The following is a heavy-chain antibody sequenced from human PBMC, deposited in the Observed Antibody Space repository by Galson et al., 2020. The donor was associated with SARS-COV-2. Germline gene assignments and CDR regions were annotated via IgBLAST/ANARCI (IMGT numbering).Heavy chain of an antibody. CDR1: GGSISSGDYY. CDR3: ASEHYYGSGSYNAQNNGMDV. CDR2: IYYSGST. V-gene: IGHV4-30-4*01. Sequence: SETLSLTCTVSGGSISSGDYYWSWIRQPPGKGLEWIGYIYYSGSTYYNPSLKSRVTISVDTSKNQFSLKLNSVPSADTAVYYCASEHYYGSGSYNAQNNGMDVWGQGTTVTVSS. J-gene: IGHJ6*02. D-gene: IGHD3-10*01.